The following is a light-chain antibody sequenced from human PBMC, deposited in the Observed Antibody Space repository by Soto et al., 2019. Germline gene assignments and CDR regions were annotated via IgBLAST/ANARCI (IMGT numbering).Light chain of an antibody. CDR1: QDIKSY. J-gene: IGKJ5*01. V-gene: IGKV1-9*01. CDR2: PAS. CDR3: QQVNIYPIT. Sequence: DIQMTQSPSSLSASVGDRVTIACRASQDIKSYLAWYQQKPGKAPKLLIYPASTLQSGVPSRFSGSGSGTEFTLTISSLQPEDFATYHCQQVNIYPITFGQGTRLEI.